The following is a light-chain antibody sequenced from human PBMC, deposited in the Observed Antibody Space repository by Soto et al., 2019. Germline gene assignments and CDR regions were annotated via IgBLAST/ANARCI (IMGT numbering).Light chain of an antibody. Sequence: VLTQSPVTLSLSPGERGTLSFRAIQSFRGLLAWYQQKPGQAPRLLIYDAYNRATGIPPRFSGSGSGTDFTLTISSLEPEDSAVYYCQQRHMWPITFGQGTRLEIK. J-gene: IGKJ5*01. CDR3: QQRHMWPIT. CDR2: DAY. CDR1: QSFRGL. V-gene: IGKV3-11*01.